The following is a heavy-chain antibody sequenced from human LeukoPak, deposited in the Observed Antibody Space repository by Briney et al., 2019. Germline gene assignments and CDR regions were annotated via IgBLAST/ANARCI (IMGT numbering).Heavy chain of an antibody. V-gene: IGHV1-69*04. CDR2: IIPTLGIA. J-gene: IGHJ4*02. CDR3: ARSPHSSFCSSTSCYRREDFDY. D-gene: IGHD2-2*01. Sequence: GPSVKVSCKASGGTFSSNATSWVRQALSQGLEWRGRIIPTLGIANYAQKFQGRVTITADKSTSTAYMELSSLRSEDTAVYYCARSPHSSFCSSTSCYRREDFDYWGQGTLVTVSS. CDR1: GGTFSSNA.